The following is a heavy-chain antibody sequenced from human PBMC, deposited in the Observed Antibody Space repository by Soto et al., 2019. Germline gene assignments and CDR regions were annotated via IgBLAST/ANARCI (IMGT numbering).Heavy chain of an antibody. CDR3: ARYYYYYGMDV. V-gene: IGHV4-59*01. Sequence: SETLSLTCTVSGGSISSYYWSWIRQPPGKGLEWIGYIYYSGSTNYNPSLKSRVTISVDKSKNQFYLKLSSVTAADTAVYYCARYYYYYGMDVWGQGTTVTVSS. CDR2: IYYSGST. J-gene: IGHJ6*02. CDR1: GGSISSYY.